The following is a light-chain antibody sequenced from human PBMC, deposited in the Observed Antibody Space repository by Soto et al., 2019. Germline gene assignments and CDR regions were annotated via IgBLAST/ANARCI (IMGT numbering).Light chain of an antibody. CDR1: SSDVGGYNC. V-gene: IGLV2-8*01. CDR3: TSYAGSNNV. J-gene: IGLJ1*01. CDR2: EVS. Sequence: QSALTQPPSASGSPGQSVTISCTGTSSDVGGYNCVSWYQQHPGKAPKLMIYEVSKRPSGVPDRFSASKSGNTASLTVSGLQAEDEADYYCTSYAGSNNVFGTGTKLTVL.